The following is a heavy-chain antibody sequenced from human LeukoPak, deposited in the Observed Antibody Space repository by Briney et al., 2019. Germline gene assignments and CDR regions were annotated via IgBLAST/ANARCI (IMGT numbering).Heavy chain of an antibody. CDR1: GFTFGDHA. V-gene: IGHV3-7*01. Sequence: PGGSLRLSCAATGFTFGDHAMTWVRQAPGKGLEWVANIKQDGGEKNYVDSVKGRFTISRDNAKNSLYLRMNSLRAEDTAVYYCARDGSGYDSEFDYWGQGTLVTVSS. CDR3: ARDGSGYDSEFDY. D-gene: IGHD5-12*01. CDR2: IKQDGGEK. J-gene: IGHJ4*02.